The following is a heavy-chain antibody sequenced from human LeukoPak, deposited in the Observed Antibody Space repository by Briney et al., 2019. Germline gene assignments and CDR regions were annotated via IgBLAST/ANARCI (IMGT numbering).Heavy chain of an antibody. CDR3: ARERWHCRVNCYSVYYYALDV. J-gene: IGHJ6*02. CDR1: GYTFTNYA. V-gene: IGHV1-3*01. CDR2: INPGNGDT. Sequence: ASVKVSCKGSGYTFTNYAVHWVRQAPGQRLEWLGWINPGNGDTKYSQNFQGRVTVTSDTSAATAYVELNSLTSEDTAVYYCARERWHCRVNCYSVYYYALDVWVQGTTVTVSS. D-gene: IGHD2-15*01.